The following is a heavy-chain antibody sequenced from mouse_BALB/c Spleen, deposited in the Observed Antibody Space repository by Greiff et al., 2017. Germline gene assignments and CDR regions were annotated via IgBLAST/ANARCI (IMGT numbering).Heavy chain of an antibody. CDR3: LTGTNYFDY. J-gene: IGHJ2*01. D-gene: IGHD4-1*01. Sequence: QVQLQQSGAELAKPGASVKMSCKASGYTFTSYWMHWVKQRPGQGLEWIGYINPSTGYTEYNQKFKDKATLTVDKSSSTAYMQLSSLTSEDSAVYYCLTGTNYFDYWGQGTTLTVSS. V-gene: IGHV1-7*01. CDR1: GYTFTSYW. CDR2: INPSTGYT.